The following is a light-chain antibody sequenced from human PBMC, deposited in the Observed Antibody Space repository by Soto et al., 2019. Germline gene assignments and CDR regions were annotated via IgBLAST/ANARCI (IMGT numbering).Light chain of an antibody. Sequence: QSVLTQPASVSGSPGQSITISCTGTSSDVGGYNYVSWYQQHPGKAPKLMIYDVSNRPSGVSNRFSGSKSGNTASLTISGLQAEDEADYYCSSDTSSSTFFGTGTKVTVL. V-gene: IGLV2-14*01. CDR1: SSDVGGYNY. CDR2: DVS. J-gene: IGLJ1*01. CDR3: SSDTSSSTF.